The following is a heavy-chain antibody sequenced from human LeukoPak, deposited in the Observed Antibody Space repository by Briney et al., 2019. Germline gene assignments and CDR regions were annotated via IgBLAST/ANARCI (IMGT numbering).Heavy chain of an antibody. CDR3: ARVRVDYYYMDV. Sequence: SETLSLTCTVSGYSISSGYYWGWIRQPPGKGLEWIGSIYHSASTYYNPSLKSRVTISVDTSKNQFSLKLSSVTAADTAVYYCARVRVDYYYMDVWGKGTTVTVSS. D-gene: IGHD2-2*01. CDR1: GYSISSGYY. J-gene: IGHJ6*03. CDR2: IYHSAST. V-gene: IGHV4-38-2*02.